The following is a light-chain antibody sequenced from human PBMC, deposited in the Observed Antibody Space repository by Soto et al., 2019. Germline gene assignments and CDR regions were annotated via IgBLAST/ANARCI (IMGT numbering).Light chain of an antibody. Sequence: QSALTQPPSVSGSPGQSVTISCTGTSSDVGTYNSVSWYQQHPGKAPKLMIYEVSHRPSGVSDRFSGSKSGNTASLTISGLQAEDEADYYCISYTGSNKGAFGGGTKLTVL. V-gene: IGLV2-8*01. CDR1: SSDVGTYNS. CDR3: ISYTGSNKGA. CDR2: EVS. J-gene: IGLJ2*01.